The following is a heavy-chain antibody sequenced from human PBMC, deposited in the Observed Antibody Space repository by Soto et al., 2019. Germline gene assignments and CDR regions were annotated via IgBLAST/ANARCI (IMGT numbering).Heavy chain of an antibody. V-gene: IGHV4-31*03. J-gene: IGHJ5*02. D-gene: IGHD4-4*01. CDR3: ARVADYGIYLDWFDP. CDR2: IYYSGST. Sequence: QVQLQESGPGLVKPSQTLSLTCTVSGGSISSGSYYWSWIRRHPGKGLEWIGYIYYSGSTYYNPSLKSRVTISVDTSKNQFSLKLSSVTAADTAVYYCARVADYGIYLDWFDPWGQGTLVTVSS. CDR1: GGSISSGSYY.